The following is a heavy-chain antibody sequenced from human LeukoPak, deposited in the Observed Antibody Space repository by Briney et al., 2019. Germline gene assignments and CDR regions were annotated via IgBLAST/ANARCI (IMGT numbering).Heavy chain of an antibody. Sequence: SETLSLTCTVSGGSISGYYWSWIRQPPGKGLEWIGYVFYRGTTNYNPSLKSRVTISVDASKDQFSLKLSSVTAADTAVYYCARGDIDYWGQGFLVTVFS. CDR3: ARGDIDY. CDR2: VFYRGTT. V-gene: IGHV4-59*01. J-gene: IGHJ4*02. CDR1: GGSISGYY. D-gene: IGHD2-15*01.